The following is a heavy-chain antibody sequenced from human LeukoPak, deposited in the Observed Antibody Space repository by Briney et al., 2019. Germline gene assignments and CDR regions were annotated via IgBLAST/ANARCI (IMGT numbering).Heavy chain of an antibody. V-gene: IGHV3-7*03. CDR3: ARARSGTFKWFDP. CDR2: IKEDGSAK. D-gene: IGHD1-1*01. J-gene: IGHJ5*02. CDR1: GFTFSSYW. Sequence: GGSLRLSCVASGFTFSSYWMSWVRQAPGKGLEWVANIKEDGSAKYYVDSVKGRFTISRDNAKNSLYLQMNSLRAEDTAVYYCARARSGTFKWFDPWGQGTLVTVSS.